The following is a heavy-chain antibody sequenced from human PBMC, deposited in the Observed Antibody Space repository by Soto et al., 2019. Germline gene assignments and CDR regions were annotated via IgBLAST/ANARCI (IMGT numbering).Heavy chain of an antibody. D-gene: IGHD6-13*01. CDR1: GGSISSGGYY. V-gene: IGHV4-31*03. CDR2: IYYSGST. J-gene: IGHJ2*01. Sequence: QVQLQESGPGLVKPSQTLSLTCTVSGGSISSGGYYWSWIRQHPGKGLEWIGYIYYSGSTYYNPSLKSRVTISVDTSKNQFSLKLSSVTAADTAVYYCARDKAYSSSWGWYFDLWGRGTLVTVSS. CDR3: ARDKAYSSSWGWYFDL.